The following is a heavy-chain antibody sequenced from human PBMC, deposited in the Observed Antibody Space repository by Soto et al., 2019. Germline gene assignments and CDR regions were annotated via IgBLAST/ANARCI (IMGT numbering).Heavy chain of an antibody. CDR1: GFTFSSYA. Sequence: PGGSLRLSCAASGFTFSSYAMHWVRQAPGKGLEWVAVISYDGSNKYYADSVKGRFTISRDNSKDALYLQMNSLRAEDTAVYYCARDGLYDFWSGYYDWGQGTLVTVSS. D-gene: IGHD3-3*01. V-gene: IGHV3-30-3*01. J-gene: IGHJ4*02. CDR3: ARDGLYDFWSGYYD. CDR2: ISYDGSNK.